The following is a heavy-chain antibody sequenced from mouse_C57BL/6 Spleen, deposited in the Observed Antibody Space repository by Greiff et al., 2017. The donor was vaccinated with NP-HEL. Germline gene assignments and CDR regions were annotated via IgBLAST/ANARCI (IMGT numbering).Heavy chain of an antibody. CDR1: GFTFSSYA. J-gene: IGHJ4*01. CDR2: ISSGGDYI. D-gene: IGHD1-1*01. Sequence: EVKVVESGEGLVKPGGSLKLSCAASGFTFSSYAMSWVRQTPEKRLEWVAYISSGGDYIYYADTVKGRFTISRDNARNTLYLQMSSLKSEDTAMYYCTRETTVVATPAMDYWGQGTSVTVSS. V-gene: IGHV5-9-1*02. CDR3: TRETTVVATPAMDY.